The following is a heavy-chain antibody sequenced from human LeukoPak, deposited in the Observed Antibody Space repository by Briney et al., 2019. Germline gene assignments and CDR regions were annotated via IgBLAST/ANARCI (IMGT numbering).Heavy chain of an antibody. J-gene: IGHJ6*02. Sequence: ASVKVSCKASGYTFTGYYMHWVRQAPGQGLEWMGWINPNSGGTNYAQKFQGRVTMTRDTSISTAYMEPSRLRSDDTAVYYCARDPLRFLEWPASGMDVWGQGTTVTVSS. D-gene: IGHD3-3*01. CDR3: ARDPLRFLEWPASGMDV. V-gene: IGHV1-2*02. CDR2: INPNSGGT. CDR1: GYTFTGYY.